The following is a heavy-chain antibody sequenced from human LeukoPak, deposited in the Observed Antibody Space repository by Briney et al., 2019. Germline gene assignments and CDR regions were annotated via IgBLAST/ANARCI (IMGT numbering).Heavy chain of an antibody. J-gene: IGHJ1*01. CDR1: GDSVSSNSAA. D-gene: IGHD5-12*01. Sequence: SQTLSLTCAISGDSVSSNSAAWNCIRQSPSRGLEWLGRTYYRSKWYNDYAVSVKSRITINPDTSKNQFSLQLNSVTPEDTAVYYCAREGHSGYDQCQHWGQGTLVTVSS. CDR3: AREGHSGYDQCQH. CDR2: TYYRSKWYN. V-gene: IGHV6-1*01.